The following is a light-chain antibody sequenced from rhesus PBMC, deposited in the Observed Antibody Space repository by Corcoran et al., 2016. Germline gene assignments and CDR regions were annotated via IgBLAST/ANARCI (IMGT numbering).Light chain of an antibody. CDR2: QEC. CDR3: QQYTSHPPT. CDR1: QTISNW. V-gene: IGKV1-22*01. J-gene: IGKJ4*01. Sequence: DIQMTQSPSSLSASVGDTVTITCRASQTISNWLAWYQQKPGKAPKLLIYQECTLQSGVPSRFSGSGTVTDYSLTISILQSEDFATYFCQQYTSHPPTFGGGSKVELK.